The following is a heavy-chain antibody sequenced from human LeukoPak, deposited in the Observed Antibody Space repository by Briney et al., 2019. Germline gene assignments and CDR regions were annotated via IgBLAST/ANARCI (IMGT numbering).Heavy chain of an antibody. V-gene: IGHV4-59*01. D-gene: IGHD3-10*01. CDR3: ARDGVRATDYFDY. J-gene: IGHJ4*02. CDR2: IYYSGST. Sequence: SETLSLTCTVSGGSISSYYWSWIRQPPGKGLEWIGYIYYSGSTNYNPSLKSRVTISVDTSKNQFSLKLSSVTAADTAVYYCARDGVRATDYFDYWGQGTLVTVSS. CDR1: GGSISSYY.